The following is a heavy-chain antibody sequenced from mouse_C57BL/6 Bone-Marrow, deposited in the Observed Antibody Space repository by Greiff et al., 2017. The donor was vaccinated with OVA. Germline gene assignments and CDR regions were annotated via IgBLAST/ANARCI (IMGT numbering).Heavy chain of an antibody. Sequence: QVQLQQPGAELVKPGASVKLSCKASGYTFTSYWMHWVKQRPGQGLEWIGMIHPNSGSTNYNEKFKSKATLTVDKSSSTAYMQLSSLTSEDSAVYYCARAYYGSSYPAWVAYWGQGTLVTVSA. J-gene: IGHJ3*01. CDR1: GYTFTSYW. CDR2: IHPNSGST. D-gene: IGHD1-1*01. V-gene: IGHV1-64*01. CDR3: ARAYYGSSYPAWVAY.